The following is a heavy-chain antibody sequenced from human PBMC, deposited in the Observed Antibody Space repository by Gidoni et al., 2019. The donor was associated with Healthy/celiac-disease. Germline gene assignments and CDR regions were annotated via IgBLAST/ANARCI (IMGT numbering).Heavy chain of an antibody. CDR3: ARPAGWFGELTAFDI. CDR1: GFTFSSYA. V-gene: IGHV3-30-3*01. CDR2: ISYDGSNK. D-gene: IGHD3-10*01. J-gene: IGHJ3*02. Sequence: QVQLVESGGGVVHPGRSLRLSCAASGFTFSSYAMHWVRQAPGKGLEWVAVISYDGSNKYYADSVKGRFTISRDNSKNTLYLQMNSLRAEDTAVYYCARPAGWFGELTAFDIWGQGTMVTVSS.